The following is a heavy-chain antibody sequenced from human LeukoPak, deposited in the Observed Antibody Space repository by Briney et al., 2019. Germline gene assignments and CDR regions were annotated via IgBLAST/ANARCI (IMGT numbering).Heavy chain of an antibody. D-gene: IGHD2-2*03. J-gene: IGHJ6*02. Sequence: ASVKVSCKASGYTFTGYYMHWVRQAPGQGLEWMGWINPNSGGTNYAQKFQGRVTMTRDTSISTAYMELSRLRSDDTAVYYCARDGYCSSTSCYSGILGYYYYGMDVWGQGTTVTVSS. CDR1: GYTFTGYY. CDR2: INPNSGGT. CDR3: ARDGYCSSTSCYSGILGYYYYGMDV. V-gene: IGHV1-2*02.